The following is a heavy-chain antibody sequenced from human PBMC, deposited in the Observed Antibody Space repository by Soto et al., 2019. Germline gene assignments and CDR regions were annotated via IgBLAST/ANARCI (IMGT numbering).Heavy chain of an antibody. J-gene: IGHJ4*02. CDR2: IVVGSGNT. CDR3: AAEGWDYDILTGYRRNFDY. D-gene: IGHD3-9*01. V-gene: IGHV1-58*02. CDR1: GFTFTSSA. Sequence: ASVKVSCKASGFTFTSSAMQWVRQARGQRLEWIGWIVVGSGNTNYAQKFQERVTITRDMSTSTAYMELSSPRSEDTAVYYCAAEGWDYDILTGYRRNFDYWGQGTLVTVSS.